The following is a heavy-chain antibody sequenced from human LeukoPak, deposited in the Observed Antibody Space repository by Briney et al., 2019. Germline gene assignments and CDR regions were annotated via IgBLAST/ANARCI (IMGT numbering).Heavy chain of an antibody. J-gene: IGHJ2*01. Sequence: PLETLSLTCTVSGGSISSGGYYWSWIRQHPGKGLEWIGYIYYSGSTYYNPSLKSRVTISVDTSKNQFSLKLSSVTAADTAVYYCAGDRYTVVSWYFDLWGRGTLVTVSS. V-gene: IGHV4-31*03. CDR1: GGSISSGGYY. CDR2: IYYSGST. CDR3: AGDRYTVVSWYFDL. D-gene: IGHD4-23*01.